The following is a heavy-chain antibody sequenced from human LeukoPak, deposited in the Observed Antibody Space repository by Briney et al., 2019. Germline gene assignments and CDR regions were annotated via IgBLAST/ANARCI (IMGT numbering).Heavy chain of an antibody. D-gene: IGHD6-19*01. CDR3: AKGPVAVAGYYLDH. V-gene: IGHV3-30-3*01. CDR2: ISYDGSNK. Sequence: GGSLRLSCAASGFTFGSYAVHWVRQAPGKGLEWVAVISYDGSNKYYADSVKGRFTISRDNSKNTLYLQMNSLRAEDTAVYYCAKGPVAVAGYYLDHWGQGTLVTVSS. CDR1: GFTFGSYA. J-gene: IGHJ4*02.